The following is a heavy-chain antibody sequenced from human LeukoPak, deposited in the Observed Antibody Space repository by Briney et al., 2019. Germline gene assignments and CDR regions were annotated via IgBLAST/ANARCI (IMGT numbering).Heavy chain of an antibody. V-gene: IGHV3-7*04. CDR2: IRHDGSDV. Sequence: GGSLRLSCVGSGFNFDNYYMSWVRQAPGKGVEWVADIRHDGSDVYNVDSVRGRFTISRDNAKNSVFLQMNSLKDEDTAVYYCVRDGSGSDFSLDHWGQGTLVTVSS. CDR3: VRDGSGSDFSLDH. J-gene: IGHJ4*02. D-gene: IGHD3-10*01. CDR1: GFNFDNYY.